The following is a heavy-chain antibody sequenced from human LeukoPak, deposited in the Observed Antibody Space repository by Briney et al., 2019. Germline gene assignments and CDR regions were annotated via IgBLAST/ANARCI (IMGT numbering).Heavy chain of an antibody. D-gene: IGHD3-3*01. V-gene: IGHV4-59*01. CDR2: IYYSGST. CDR1: RGSISSYY. Sequence: SETLSLTCTVSRGSISSYYWSCIRQPPGKEQKWIGYIYYSGSTNYNPSLKSRVTISVDTSKNQFSLKLSSVTAADTAVYYCASSITIFGVVTYFDYWGQGTLVIVSS. J-gene: IGHJ4*02. CDR3: ASSITIFGVVTYFDY.